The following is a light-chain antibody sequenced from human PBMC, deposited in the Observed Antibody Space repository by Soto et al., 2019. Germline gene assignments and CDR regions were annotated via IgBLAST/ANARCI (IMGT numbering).Light chain of an antibody. Sequence: DIVMTQSPATLPVSPGERATLSCRASQSVSSNLAWYQQKPGQAPRFLIYGASTRATGIPARFSGSGSGTEFTLTISRLEPEDFAVYYCQQYGSSGTFGQGTKV. CDR3: QQYGSSGT. V-gene: IGKV3-15*01. J-gene: IGKJ1*01. CDR2: GAS. CDR1: QSVSSN.